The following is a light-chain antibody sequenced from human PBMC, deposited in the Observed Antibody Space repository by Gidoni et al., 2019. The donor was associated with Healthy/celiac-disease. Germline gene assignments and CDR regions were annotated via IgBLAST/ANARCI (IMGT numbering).Light chain of an antibody. CDR3: QQYGSSPPWT. V-gene: IGKV3-20*01. J-gene: IGKJ1*01. Sequence: EIVFTQSPGTLSLSPGERATLSCRASQSVSSRYLAWYQQKPGQAPRLLIAGASSRATGIPDRCSGSGSGTDFTLTISRREPEDFAGYYCQQYGSSPPWTFGQGTKVEIK. CDR2: GAS. CDR1: QSVSSRY.